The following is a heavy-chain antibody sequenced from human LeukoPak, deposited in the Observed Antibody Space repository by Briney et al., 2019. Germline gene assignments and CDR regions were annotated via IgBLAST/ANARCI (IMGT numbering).Heavy chain of an antibody. V-gene: IGHV1-69*01. Sequence: SVKVSCKASGGTFSSYAISWVRQAPGQGLEWMGGIIPIFGTANYAQKFQGRVTITADESTSTAYMELSSLRSEDMAVYYCARGLEWFGEFYYGMDVWGKGTTVTVSS. CDR2: IIPIFGTA. D-gene: IGHD3-10*01. J-gene: IGHJ6*04. CDR3: ARGLEWFGEFYYGMDV. CDR1: GGTFSSYA.